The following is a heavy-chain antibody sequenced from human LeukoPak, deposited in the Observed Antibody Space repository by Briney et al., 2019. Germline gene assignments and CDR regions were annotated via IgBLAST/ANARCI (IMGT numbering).Heavy chain of an antibody. CDR2: INHSGST. CDR3: ARARSQEQYYMDV. D-gene: IGHD1/OR15-1a*01. Sequence: PSETLSLTCAVYGGSFSGYYWSWIRQPPGKGLEWIGEINHSGSTNYNPSLKSRVTISVDTSKNQFSLKLSSVIAADTAVYYCARARSQEQYYMDVWGKGTTVTVSS. CDR1: GGSFSGYY. V-gene: IGHV4-34*01. J-gene: IGHJ6*03.